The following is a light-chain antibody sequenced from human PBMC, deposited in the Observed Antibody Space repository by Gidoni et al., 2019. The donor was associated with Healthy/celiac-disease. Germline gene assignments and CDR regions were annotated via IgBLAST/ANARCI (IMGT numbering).Light chain of an antibody. J-gene: IGKJ3*01. CDR1: QGISSY. CDR3: QQSYSTPHT. CDR2: AAS. Sequence: DIPMTQSPSSLSASAGDRVTITCRASQGISSYLNWYQQKPGKAPKLQSYAASSLQSGVPARFIGSGSGTDFTLTISSLQPEDFATYYCQQSYSTPHTFGPGTKVDIK. V-gene: IGKV1-39*01.